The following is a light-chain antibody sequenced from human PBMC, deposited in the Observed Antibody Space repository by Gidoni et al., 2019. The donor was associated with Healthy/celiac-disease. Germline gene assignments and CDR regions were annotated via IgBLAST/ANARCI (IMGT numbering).Light chain of an antibody. V-gene: IGKV3-11*01. J-gene: IGKJ3*01. CDR3: QQRSNWPPFT. CDR2: DAS. CDR1: QSVGTY. Sequence: EIVLTQSPATLSLSPGERATLSCRASQSVGTYLAWYQQKPGQAPRLLIYDASNRATGIPARFSGSGSGTDFTLTISSLEPEDFAVYYCQQRSNWPPFTFGPXTKVDIK.